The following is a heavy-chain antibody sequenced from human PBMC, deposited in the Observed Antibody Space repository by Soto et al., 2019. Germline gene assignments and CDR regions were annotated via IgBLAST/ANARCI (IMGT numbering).Heavy chain of an antibody. V-gene: IGHV3-9*01. CDR3: AKGMVLGVIITGHYYGMDV. Sequence: EVQLVESGGGLVQPGRSLRLSCAASGFTFDDYAMHWVRQAPGKGLEWVSGISWNSGSIGYADSVKGRFTISRDNAKNSLYLQMNSLRAEDTALYYCAKGMVLGVIITGHYYGMDVWGQGTTVTVSS. D-gene: IGHD3-10*01. J-gene: IGHJ6*02. CDR1: GFTFDDYA. CDR2: ISWNSGSI.